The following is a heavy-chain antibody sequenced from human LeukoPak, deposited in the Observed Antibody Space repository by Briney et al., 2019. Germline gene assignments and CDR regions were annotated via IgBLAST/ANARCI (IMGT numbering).Heavy chain of an antibody. V-gene: IGHV4-38-2*02. CDR2: IYHRGSA. CDR1: GYSITSGYN. Sequence: SETLSLTCTVSGYSITSGYNWAWIRQPPGKVLVWIGSIYHRGSAYYNPSLKSRVTISVDTSKNQFSLKLSSVTAADTAVYYCVRYCSSTTCYTRAVDYWGQGTLVTVSS. J-gene: IGHJ4*02. D-gene: IGHD2-2*02. CDR3: VRYCSSTTCYTRAVDY.